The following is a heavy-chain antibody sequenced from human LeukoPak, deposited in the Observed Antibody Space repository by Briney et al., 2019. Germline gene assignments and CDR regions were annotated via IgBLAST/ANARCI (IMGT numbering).Heavy chain of an antibody. CDR3: ARDMIFRASGVDV. Sequence: GGSLRLSCAASGFTFSSYSMNWVRQAPGKGLEWVSYISSSSSTIYYADSVKGRFTISRDNAKNSLYLQMNSLRAEDTAVYYCARDMIFRASGVDVWGKGTTVTVSS. CDR1: GFTFSSYS. J-gene: IGHJ6*04. V-gene: IGHV3-48*01. CDR2: ISSSSSTI. D-gene: IGHD3/OR15-3a*01.